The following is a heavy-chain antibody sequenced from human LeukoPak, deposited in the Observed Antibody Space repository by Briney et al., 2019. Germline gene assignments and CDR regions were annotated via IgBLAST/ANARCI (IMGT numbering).Heavy chain of an antibody. V-gene: IGHV3-23*01. Sequence: RGSLRLSCAASGFTFSSYAMSWVRQAPGKGLEWVSAISGSGGSTYYADSVKGRFTISRDNSKNTLYLQMNSLRAEDTAVYYCAKSSLYYDILTGFIHDAFDIWGQGTMVTVSS. CDR2: ISGSGGST. J-gene: IGHJ3*02. D-gene: IGHD3-9*01. CDR3: AKSSLYYDILTGFIHDAFDI. CDR1: GFTFSSYA.